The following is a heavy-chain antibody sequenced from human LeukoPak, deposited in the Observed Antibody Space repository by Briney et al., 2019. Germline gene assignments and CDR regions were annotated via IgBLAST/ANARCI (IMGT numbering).Heavy chain of an antibody. J-gene: IGHJ1*01. CDR3: ARDTRAPEYFQH. CDR1: GFTVSSNY. Sequence: GGSLRLSCAASGFTVSSNYMSWVRQAPGKGLEWVSVIYSGGSTYYADSVKGRFTISRDNSKNTLYLQMNSLRAEDTAVYYCARDTRAPEYFQHWGQGTLVTVSS. V-gene: IGHV3-53*01. CDR2: IYSGGST.